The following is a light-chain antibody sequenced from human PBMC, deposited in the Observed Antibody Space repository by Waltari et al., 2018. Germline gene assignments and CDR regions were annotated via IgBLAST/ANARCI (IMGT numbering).Light chain of an antibody. CDR3: QQFGSSRWT. CDR2: GSS. CDR1: QSLSSSY. J-gene: IGKJ1*01. V-gene: IGKV3-20*01. Sequence: IVLTQSPGTLSLSPGDTGTLSCRASQSLSSSYLAWYQQRPGQAPRLLIYGSSNRATGIPDRFSGSGSGTHFTLIISGLEPEDSAVYYCQQFGSSRWTFGQGTKVEIK.